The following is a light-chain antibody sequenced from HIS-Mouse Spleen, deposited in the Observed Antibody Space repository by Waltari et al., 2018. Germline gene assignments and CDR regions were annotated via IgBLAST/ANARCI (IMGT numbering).Light chain of an antibody. CDR1: QSVSSSY. CDR3: QQYGSSPPALT. J-gene: IGKJ4*01. CDR2: GAS. V-gene: IGKV3-20*01. Sequence: EIVLTQSPGILSLSPGERATLSCRASQSVSSSYLAWYQQKPGQAPRLLIYGASSRATGIPDRFSGSGSGTDFTLTISRLEPEDFAVYYCQQYGSSPPALTFGGGTKVEIK.